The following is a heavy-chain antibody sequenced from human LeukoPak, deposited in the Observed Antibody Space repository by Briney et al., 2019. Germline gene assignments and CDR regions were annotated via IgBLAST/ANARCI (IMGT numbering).Heavy chain of an antibody. D-gene: IGHD3-22*01. V-gene: IGHV4-59*08. CDR3: ARTPYYYDSSGYYGAYYYYGMDV. CDR1: GGSISSYY. J-gene: IGHJ6*02. CDR2: IYYSGST. Sequence: SETLSLTCTVSGGSISSYYWSWLRQPPGKGLEWIGYIYYSGSTNYNPSLKSRVTISVDTSKNQFSLKLSSVTAADTAVYYCARTPYYYDSSGYYGAYYYYGMDVWGQGTTVTVSS.